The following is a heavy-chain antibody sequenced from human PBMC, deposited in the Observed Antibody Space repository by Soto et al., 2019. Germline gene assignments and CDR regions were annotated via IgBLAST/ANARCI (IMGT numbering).Heavy chain of an antibody. CDR2: IKSDGSST. V-gene: IGHV3-74*01. CDR3: KTGYYYYMDV. J-gene: IGHJ6*03. Sequence: PGGSLRLSCAASGFTFSSYWMHWVRQAPGKGLVWVSRIKSDGSSTSYADSVKGRFTISRDNAKNTLYLQMNSLRAEDTAMYYCKTGYYYYMDVWGKGTTVTVSS. D-gene: IGHD3-9*01. CDR1: GFTFSSYW.